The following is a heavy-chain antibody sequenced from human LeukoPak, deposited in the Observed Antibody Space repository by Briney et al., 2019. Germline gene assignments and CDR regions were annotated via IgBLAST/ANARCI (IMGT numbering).Heavy chain of an antibody. J-gene: IGHJ4*02. CDR1: GGSFSGYY. D-gene: IGHD3-16*02. CDR3: ARVVWGGYRKDY. V-gene: IGHV4-34*01. Sequence: SETLSLTCAVYGGSFSGYYWSWIRQPPGKGLEWIGEINHSGSTNYNPSLKSRVTISVDTSKNQFSLKLSSVTAADTAVYYCARVVWGGYRKDYWGQGTLVTVSS. CDR2: INHSGST.